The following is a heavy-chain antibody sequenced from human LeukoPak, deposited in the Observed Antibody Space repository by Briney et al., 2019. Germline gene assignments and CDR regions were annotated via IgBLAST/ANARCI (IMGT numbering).Heavy chain of an antibody. D-gene: IGHD7-27*01. J-gene: IGHJ4*02. Sequence: GGSLRLSCAASGFTFSSYAMHWVRQAPGKGLEWVAVISYDGSNKYYADSVKGRFTISRDDSKNTLYLQMNSLRAEDTAVYYCAKDVDVGTLDYWGQGTLVTVSS. CDR3: AKDVDVGTLDY. V-gene: IGHV3-30*04. CDR1: GFTFSSYA. CDR2: ISYDGSNK.